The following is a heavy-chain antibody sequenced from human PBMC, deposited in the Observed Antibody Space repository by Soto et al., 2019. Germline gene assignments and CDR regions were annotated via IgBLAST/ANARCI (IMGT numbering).Heavy chain of an antibody. CDR3: ARVLRTAMPS. D-gene: IGHD5-18*01. V-gene: IGHV3-53*01. J-gene: IGHJ4*02. CDR1: GFNVISNY. Sequence: EVQLVESGGGLIQPGGSLRLSCAASGFNVISNYMSWVRQAPGKGLEWVSVIQSGGRTYYADSVKGRFTISRDISNNTLFLQMNSLRAEDAAVYYCARVLRTAMPSWGKGTLVTVSS. CDR2: IQSGGRT.